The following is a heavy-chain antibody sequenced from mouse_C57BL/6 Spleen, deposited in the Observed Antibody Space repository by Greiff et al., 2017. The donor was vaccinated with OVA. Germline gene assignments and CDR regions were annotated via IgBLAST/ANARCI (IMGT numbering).Heavy chain of an antibody. V-gene: IGHV1-64*01. D-gene: IGHD3-2*02. CDR1: GYTFTSYW. CDR2: IHPNSGST. CDR3: ARDSSGVLCD. Sequence: QVQLQQPGAELVKPGASVKLSCKASGYTFTSYWMHWVKQRPGQGLEWIGMIHPNSGSTNYNEKFKSKATLTVDKSSSTAYMQLSSLTSEDSAGYYCARDSSGVLCDWGQGTLVTVSA. J-gene: IGHJ3*01.